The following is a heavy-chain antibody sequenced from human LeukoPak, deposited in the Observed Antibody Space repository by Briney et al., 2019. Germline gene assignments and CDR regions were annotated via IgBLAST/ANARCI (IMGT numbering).Heavy chain of an antibody. CDR3: ARGREWELLFDY. CDR2: STGDSSYT. Sequence: GGSLRLSCAASGFSFSSSVMNWVRQAPGKGLEWVSSSTGDSSYTYYADSVKGRFIISRDNSKSTLYLHMSSLRAEDTAVYYCARGREWELLFDYWGQGTLVTVSS. D-gene: IGHD1-26*01. CDR1: GFSFSSSV. V-gene: IGHV3-23*01. J-gene: IGHJ4*02.